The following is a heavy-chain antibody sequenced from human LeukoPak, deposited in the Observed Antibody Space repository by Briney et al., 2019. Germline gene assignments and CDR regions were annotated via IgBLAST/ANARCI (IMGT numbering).Heavy chain of an antibody. CDR2: INHSGST. CDR3: ASRYCYDSSGHNFDY. V-gene: IGHV4-34*01. Sequence: SETLSLTCAVYGGSFSGYYWSWIRQPPGKGLEWIGEINHSGSTNYNPSLKSRVTISVDTSKNQFSLKLSSVTAADTAVYYCASRYCYDSSGHNFDYWGQGTLVTASS. CDR1: GGSFSGYY. D-gene: IGHD3-22*01. J-gene: IGHJ4*02.